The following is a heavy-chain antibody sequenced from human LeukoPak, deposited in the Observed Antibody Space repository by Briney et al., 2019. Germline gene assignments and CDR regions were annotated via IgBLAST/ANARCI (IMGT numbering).Heavy chain of an antibody. J-gene: IGHJ4*02. Sequence: GGSLRLSCAASGFTFSNYAMRWVRQAPGKGLEWVSAISGSGGRTNYADSVKGRFTISRDNSKNPLYRQMNSLTAEDTAEYYCQTYYDLWSGYYTRDYWGQGTLVTVSS. CDR2: ISGSGGRT. D-gene: IGHD3-3*01. CDR3: QTYYDLWSGYYTRDY. CDR1: GFTFSNYA. V-gene: IGHV3-23*01.